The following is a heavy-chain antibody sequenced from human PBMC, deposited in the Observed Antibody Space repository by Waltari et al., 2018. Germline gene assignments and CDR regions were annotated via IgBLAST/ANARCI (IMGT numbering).Heavy chain of an antibody. CDR1: GFTWGCYW. Sequence: EVQLVESGGGLFQPGGSLRCSCAGLGFTWGCYWMGGVDQAPGKGLEWVSTISGSGGSTYYADSVKGRFSMSRDNSKNTLYLQMNSLRAEDTAVYYCAKESRGYSGYEYDYWGQGTLVTVSS. CDR3: AKESRGYSGYEYDY. CDR2: ISGSGGST. J-gene: IGHJ4*02. V-gene: IGHV3-23*04. D-gene: IGHD5-12*01.